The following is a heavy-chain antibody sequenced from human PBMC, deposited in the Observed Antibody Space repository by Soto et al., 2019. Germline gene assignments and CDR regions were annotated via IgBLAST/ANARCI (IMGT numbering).Heavy chain of an antibody. J-gene: IGHJ4*02. Sequence: EVQLVESGGGLVQPGRSLRLSCAASGFTFDDYAMHWVRQAPGKGLEWVSGISWNSVSIAYADSVKGRFTISRDNSKNTLYLQMNSLRAEDTAVYYCAKEQRAIMYSSSSFDYWGQGTLVTVSS. CDR3: AKEQRAIMYSSSSFDY. CDR1: GFTFDDYA. V-gene: IGHV3-9*01. CDR2: ISWNSVSI. D-gene: IGHD6-6*01.